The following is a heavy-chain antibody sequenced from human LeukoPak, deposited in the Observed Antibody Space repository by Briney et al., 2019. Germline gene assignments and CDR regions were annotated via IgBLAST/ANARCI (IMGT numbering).Heavy chain of an antibody. CDR1: GFAFETYT. D-gene: IGHD5-12*01. Sequence: GGSLRLSCVASGFAFETYTMNWVRQAPGKGLEWVSFISSTSSDINYADSVRDRFTISRDNAKNSLFLQMDSLRVEDTAVYYCAKDLFSGYDKYLDSWGQGTLVTVSS. J-gene: IGHJ4*02. V-gene: IGHV3-21*04. CDR2: ISSTSSDI. CDR3: AKDLFSGYDKYLDS.